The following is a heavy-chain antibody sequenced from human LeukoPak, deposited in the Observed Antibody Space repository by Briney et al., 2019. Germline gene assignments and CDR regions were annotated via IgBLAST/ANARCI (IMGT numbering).Heavy chain of an antibody. CDR1: GFTFSSYA. J-gene: IGHJ4*02. CDR2: VSGSGGST. CDR3: AKAFIPPRKLIWFGELFDY. V-gene: IGHV3-23*01. Sequence: GGSLRLSCAASGFTFSSYAMGWVRQAPGKGLEWVSAVSGSGGSTYYADSVKGRFTISRDNSKNTLYLQMNSLRAEDTAVYYCAKAFIPPRKLIWFGELFDYWGQGTLVTVSS. D-gene: IGHD3-10*01.